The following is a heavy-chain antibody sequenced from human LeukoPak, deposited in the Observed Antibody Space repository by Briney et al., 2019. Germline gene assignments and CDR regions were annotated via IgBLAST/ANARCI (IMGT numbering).Heavy chain of an antibody. CDR3: ARAATVVTDGWLDP. Sequence: GGSLRLSCAASGFTFSDYYMSWIRQAPGKGLEWVSYISSSGSTIYYAASVKGRFTISRDNAKNSLYLQMNSLRAEDTAVYYCARAATVVTDGWLDPWGQGTLVTVSS. CDR1: GFTFSDYY. CDR2: ISSSGSTI. D-gene: IGHD4-23*01. J-gene: IGHJ5*02. V-gene: IGHV3-11*01.